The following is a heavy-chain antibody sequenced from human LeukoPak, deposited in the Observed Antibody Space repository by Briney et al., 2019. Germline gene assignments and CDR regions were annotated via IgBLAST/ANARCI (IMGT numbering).Heavy chain of an antibody. CDR2: INHNGNVN. CDR1: GFTFSSYW. V-gene: IGHV3-7*03. J-gene: IGHJ6*02. D-gene: IGHD3-16*01. Sequence: LPGGSLRLSCAASGFTFSSYWVNWARQAPGKGLEWVASINHNGNVNYYVDSVKGRFTISRDNAKNSLYLQMSNLRAEDTAVYFCARGGGLDAWGQGATVTVSS. CDR3: ARGGGLDA.